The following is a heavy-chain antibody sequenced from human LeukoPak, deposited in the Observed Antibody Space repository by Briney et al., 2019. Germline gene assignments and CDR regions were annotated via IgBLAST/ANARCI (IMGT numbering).Heavy chain of an antibody. D-gene: IGHD6-13*01. V-gene: IGHV4-4*07. CDR2: IYTSGST. Sequence: SETLSLTCTVSGGSISSYYWSWIRQPAGKGLEWIGRIYTSGSTNYNPSLKSRVTMSVDTSKNQFSLKLSSVTAADTAVYYCARDEYSSSWYYFDYWGQGTLVTVSS. CDR1: GGSISSYY. J-gene: IGHJ4*02. CDR3: ARDEYSSSWYYFDY.